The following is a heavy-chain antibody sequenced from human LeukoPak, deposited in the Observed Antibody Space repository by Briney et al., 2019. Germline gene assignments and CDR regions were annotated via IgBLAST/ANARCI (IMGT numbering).Heavy chain of an antibody. Sequence: SETLSLTCTVSGGSLSSSSYYWGWIRQPPGKGLEWMGRIYYSGSTYYNPSLKSRVTISVDTSKNQFSLKLSSVTAADTAVYYCARPRGAARPHWFDPWGQGTLVTVSS. CDR2: IYYSGST. V-gene: IGHV4-39*01. CDR1: GGSLSSSSYY. J-gene: IGHJ5*02. CDR3: ARPRGAARPHWFDP. D-gene: IGHD6-6*01.